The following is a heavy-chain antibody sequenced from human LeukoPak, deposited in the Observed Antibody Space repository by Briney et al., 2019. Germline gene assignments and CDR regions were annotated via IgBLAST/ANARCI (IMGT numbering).Heavy chain of an antibody. J-gene: IGHJ6*02. CDR2: ITWNSGSI. CDR1: GFTFDDYA. Sequence: PGGSLRLSCAASGFTFDDYAMHWVRQAPVKGLEWVSGITWNSGSIGYADSVKGRFTVSRDNAKNSLYLQMNSLRVEDTALYYCAKDFGSGSYTDPTYEYYYYYAMDVWGQGTTVTVSS. CDR3: AKDFGSGSYTDPTYEYYYYYAMDV. D-gene: IGHD3-10*01. V-gene: IGHV3-9*01.